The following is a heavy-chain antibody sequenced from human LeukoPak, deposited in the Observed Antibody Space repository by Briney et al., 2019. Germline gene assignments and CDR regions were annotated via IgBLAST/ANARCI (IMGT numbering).Heavy chain of an antibody. CDR3: VTMVPPQYSYGSSFDH. CDR2: IYYSGGT. Sequence: SETLSLTCTVSVGSVSSGSYYWSWIRQPPGKGLEWIGYIYYSGGTNYNPSLKSRVTISVDTSKNQVSLNLRSVTAADTAVYYCVTMVPPQYSYGSSFDHWGQGTLVTVSS. D-gene: IGHD5-18*01. J-gene: IGHJ4*02. V-gene: IGHV4-61*01. CDR1: VGSVSSGSYY.